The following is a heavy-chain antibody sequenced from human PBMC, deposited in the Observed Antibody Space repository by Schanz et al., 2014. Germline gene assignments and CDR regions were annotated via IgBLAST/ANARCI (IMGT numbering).Heavy chain of an antibody. CDR2: ISSDGSKN. CDR1: GFNFANHA. Sequence: QVQLVESGGGVVQPERSLRLSCAASGFNFANHAIHWVRQGQGNGLQWVAVISSDGSKNLYADSVKARFTISRDNSKNSVSLQMDSLRPEDTAVYFCAKDLHSNSGNYYSYYFDSWGPGALVTVSS. J-gene: IGHJ4*02. V-gene: IGHV3-30*18. D-gene: IGHD3-10*01. CDR3: AKDLHSNSGNYYSYYFDS.